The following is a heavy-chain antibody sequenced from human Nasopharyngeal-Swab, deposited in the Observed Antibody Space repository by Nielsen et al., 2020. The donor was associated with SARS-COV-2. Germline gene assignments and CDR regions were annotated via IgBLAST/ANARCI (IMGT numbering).Heavy chain of an antibody. V-gene: IGHV4-31*03. Sequence: SETLSLTCNVSGGSISSGGYYWSWIRQHPGKGLEWIGYIYYSGSTYYNPSLKSRVTISVDTSKNQFSLKLSSVTAADTAVYYCARARRGAIFGAVDAFDIWGQGTMVTVSS. CDR2: IYYSGST. CDR3: ARARRGAIFGAVDAFDI. CDR1: GGSISSGGYY. D-gene: IGHD3-3*01. J-gene: IGHJ3*02.